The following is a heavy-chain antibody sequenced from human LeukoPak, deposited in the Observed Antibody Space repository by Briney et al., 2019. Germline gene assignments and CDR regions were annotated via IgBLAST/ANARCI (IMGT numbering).Heavy chain of an antibody. V-gene: IGHV4-4*08. CDR2: LYDTGIT. CDR1: GGSISVYH. J-gene: IGHJ3*02. CDR3: AKEGMGSEATTGDGAFDI. D-gene: IGHD1-26*01. Sequence: PSETLSLTCTVSGGSISVYHWSWIRQPPGKGLEWIGYLYDTGITNYSPSLKSRVTISVDTSNNQISLKLTSVTAADTAIYFCAKEGMGSEATTGDGAFDIWGQGTTVTVSS.